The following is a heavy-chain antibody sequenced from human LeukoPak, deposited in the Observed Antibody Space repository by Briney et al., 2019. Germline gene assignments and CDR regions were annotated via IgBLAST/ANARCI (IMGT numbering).Heavy chain of an antibody. Sequence: SVKVSCKASAGNFSSYATTWVRQGPGQGLEWMGRIIPIFGTANYAHKFQGRVTITADESTSTAYMELSSLRSEDTAVYYCARTTPNNYDFWSGYYPYYYYGMDVWGQGTTVTVSS. CDR2: IIPIFGTA. D-gene: IGHD3-3*01. CDR1: AGNFSSYA. V-gene: IGHV1-69*13. J-gene: IGHJ6*02. CDR3: ARTTPNNYDFWSGYYPYYYYGMDV.